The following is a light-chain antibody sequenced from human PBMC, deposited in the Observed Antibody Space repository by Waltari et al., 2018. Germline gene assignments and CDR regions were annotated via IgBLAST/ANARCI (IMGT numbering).Light chain of an antibody. CDR2: TDN. V-gene: IGLV1-44*01. Sequence: QSVLTQPPSASGTPVQRVTISCSGSSSNIGFNTVSWYHQVPGTAPKLLIYTDNQRPSGVPDRFSGSKSGSSASLAISGLQSEDEAEYYCAAWDDSLNGWVFGGGTKVTVV. CDR3: AAWDDSLNGWV. J-gene: IGLJ3*02. CDR1: SSNIGFNT.